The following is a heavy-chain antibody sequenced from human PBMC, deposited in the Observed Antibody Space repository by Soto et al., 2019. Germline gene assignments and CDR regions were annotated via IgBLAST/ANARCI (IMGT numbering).Heavy chain of an antibody. D-gene: IGHD3-10*01. V-gene: IGHV4-34*01. CDR3: ARDYYGSGSFFWFDP. Sequence: SETLSLTCAVYGGSFSGYYWSWIRQPPGKGLEWIGEINHSGSTNYNPSLKSRVTISVDTSKNQFSLKLSSVTAADTAVYYCARDYYGSGSFFWFDPWGQGTLVT. CDR2: INHSGST. J-gene: IGHJ5*02. CDR1: GGSFSGYY.